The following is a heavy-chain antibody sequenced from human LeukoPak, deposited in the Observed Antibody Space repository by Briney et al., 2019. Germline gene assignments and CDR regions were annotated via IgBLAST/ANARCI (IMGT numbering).Heavy chain of an antibody. CDR2: IIPILGIA. CDR3: AREMLGYYDSSGYSGSDY. V-gene: IGHV1-69*04. Sequence: SVKVSCKASGGTFSSYTISWVRQAPGQGLEWMGRIIPILGIANYAQKFQGRVTITADKSTSTAYMELSSLRSEDTAVYYCAREMLGYYDSSGYSGSDYWGQGTLVTVSS. CDR1: GGTFSSYT. D-gene: IGHD3-22*01. J-gene: IGHJ4*02.